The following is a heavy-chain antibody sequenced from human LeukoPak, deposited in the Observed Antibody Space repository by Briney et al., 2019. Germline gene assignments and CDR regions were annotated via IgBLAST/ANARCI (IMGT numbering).Heavy chain of an antibody. V-gene: IGHV3-66*01. J-gene: IGHJ5*02. CDR1: GFTVSSNY. CDR2: IYSGGST. CDR3: AGLAAAGTWWFDP. Sequence: GGPLRLSCAASGFTVSSNYMSWVRQAPGKGLEWVSVIYSGGSTYYADSVKGRFTISRDNSKNTLYLQMNSLRAEDTAVYYCAGLAAAGTWWFDPWGQGTLVTVSS. D-gene: IGHD6-13*01.